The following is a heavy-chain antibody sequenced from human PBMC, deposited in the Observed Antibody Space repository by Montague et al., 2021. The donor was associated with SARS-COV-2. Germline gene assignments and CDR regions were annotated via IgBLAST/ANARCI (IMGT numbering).Heavy chain of an antibody. CDR3: ARVGRQQLVRLSGMDV. CDR1: GGSISSSSYY. D-gene: IGHD6-13*01. V-gene: IGHV4-39*07. J-gene: IGHJ6*02. Sequence: SETLSPTCTVSGGSISSSSYYWGWIRQPPGKGLEWIGSIYYSGSTYYNPCLKSRVTISVDTSKNQFSLKLSSVTAADTAVYYCARVGRQQLVRLSGMDVWGQGTTVTVSS. CDR2: IYYSGST.